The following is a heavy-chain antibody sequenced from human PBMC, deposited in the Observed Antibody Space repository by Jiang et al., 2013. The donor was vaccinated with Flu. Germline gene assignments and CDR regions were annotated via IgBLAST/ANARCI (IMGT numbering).Heavy chain of an antibody. D-gene: IGHD2-15*01. V-gene: IGHV3-49*04. CDR1: GFTFGDYA. Sequence: VQLLESGGGLVQPGRSLRLSCTASGFTFGDYAMSWVRQAPGKGLEWVGFIRSKAYGGTTEYAASVKGRFTISRDDSKSIAYLQMNSLKTEDTAVYYCTRDLDIVVVVRVWNYYYGMDVWGKGTTVTVSS. CDR2: IRSKAYGGTT. J-gene: IGHJ6*04. CDR3: TRDLDIVVVVRVWNYYYGMDV.